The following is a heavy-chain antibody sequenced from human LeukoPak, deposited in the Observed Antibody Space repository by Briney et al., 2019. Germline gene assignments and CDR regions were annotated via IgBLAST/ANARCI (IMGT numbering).Heavy chain of an antibody. CDR1: GGTFSSFG. CDR3: ASQDTTMVPLDFDY. J-gene: IGHJ4*02. Sequence: GASVKVSCKASGGTFSSFGISWVRQAPGQGLEWMGRIIPILGITNYAQKFQGRVTITADKSTSTAYMELSSLKSEDTAVYYCASQDTTMVPLDFDYWGQGTLVTVSS. D-gene: IGHD5-18*01. CDR2: IIPILGIT. V-gene: IGHV1-69*04.